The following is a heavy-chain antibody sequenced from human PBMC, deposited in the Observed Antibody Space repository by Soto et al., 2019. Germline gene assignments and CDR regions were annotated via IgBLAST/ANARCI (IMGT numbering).Heavy chain of an antibody. CDR1: GFTFSSYA. D-gene: IGHD3-3*01. Sequence: PGGSLRLSCAASGFTFSSYAMSWVRQAPGKGLDWVSAISGSGGSTFYADSVKGRFTISRDNSKNTLYLQMNSLRAEDTAVYYYSKDLYDFWSGYWAFDYWGQGTLVTVSS. V-gene: IGHV3-23*01. J-gene: IGHJ4*02. CDR3: SKDLYDFWSGYWAFDY. CDR2: ISGSGGST.